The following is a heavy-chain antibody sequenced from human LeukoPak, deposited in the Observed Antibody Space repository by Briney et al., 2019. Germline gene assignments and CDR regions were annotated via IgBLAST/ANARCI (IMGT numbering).Heavy chain of an antibody. Sequence: PGGSLRLSCAASGFTFSSYSMNWVRQAPGKGLEWVSYISSSSSTIYYAGSVKGRFTISRDNAKNSLYLQMNSLRAEDTAVYYCARDRFVVVPAAPEGDAFDIWGQGTMVTVSS. J-gene: IGHJ3*02. D-gene: IGHD2-2*01. CDR2: ISSSSSTI. CDR1: GFTFSSYS. CDR3: ARDRFVVVPAAPEGDAFDI. V-gene: IGHV3-48*01.